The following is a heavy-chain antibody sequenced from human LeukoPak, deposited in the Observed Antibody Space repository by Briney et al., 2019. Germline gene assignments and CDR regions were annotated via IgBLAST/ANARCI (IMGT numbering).Heavy chain of an antibody. D-gene: IGHD3-10*01. CDR1: GFTFSSYS. V-gene: IGHV3-66*01. CDR3: ARASMVRGVI. CDR2: IYSGGST. Sequence: PGGSLRLSCAASGFTFSSYSMNWVRQAPGKGLEWVSVIYSGGSTYYADSVKGRFTISRDNSKNTLYLQMNSLRAEDTAVYYCARASMVRGVIWGQGTLVTVSS. J-gene: IGHJ4*02.